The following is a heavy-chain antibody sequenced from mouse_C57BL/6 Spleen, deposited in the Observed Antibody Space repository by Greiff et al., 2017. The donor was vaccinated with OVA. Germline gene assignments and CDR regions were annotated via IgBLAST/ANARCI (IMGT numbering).Heavy chain of an antibody. CDR3: ARWLLRAWFAY. V-gene: IGHV1-50*01. CDR2: IDPSDSYT. CDR1: GYTFTSYW. D-gene: IGHD2-3*01. Sequence: QVQLQQPGAELVKPGASVKLSCKASGYTFTSYWMQWVKQRPGQGLEWIGEIDPSDSYTNYNQKFKGKATLTVDTSSSTAYMQLSSLTSEDSAVYYYARWLLRAWFAYWGQGTLVTVSA. J-gene: IGHJ3*01.